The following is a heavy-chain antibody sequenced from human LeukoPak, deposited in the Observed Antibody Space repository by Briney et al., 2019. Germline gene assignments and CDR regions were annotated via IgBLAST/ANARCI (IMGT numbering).Heavy chain of an antibody. J-gene: IGHJ4*02. V-gene: IGHV1-46*01. Sequence: ASVKVSCKASGYTFTSYYMHWVRQAPGQGLEWMGIINPSGGSTSYAQKFQGRVTMTRDTSTSTVYMGLSSLRSEDTAVYYCARGVRYCSSTSCQYYFDYWGQGTLVTVSS. D-gene: IGHD2-2*01. CDR2: INPSGGST. CDR3: ARGVRYCSSTSCQYYFDY. CDR1: GYTFTSYY.